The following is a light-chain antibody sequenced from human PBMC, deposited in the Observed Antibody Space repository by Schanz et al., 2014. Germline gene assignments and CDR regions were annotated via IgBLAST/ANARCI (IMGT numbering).Light chain of an antibody. V-gene: IGLV1-44*01. J-gene: IGLJ2*01. CDR1: SSNIGTNT. CDR3: AAWDDSLNGHVV. Sequence: QSVLTQPPSVSGDPGQRVTISCTGSSSNIGTNTVIWYQQLPGTAPKLLIHSTNQRPSGVPDRFSGSKSGTSASLAISGLQSEDEAHYYCAAWDDSLNGHVVFGGGTKVTVL. CDR2: STN.